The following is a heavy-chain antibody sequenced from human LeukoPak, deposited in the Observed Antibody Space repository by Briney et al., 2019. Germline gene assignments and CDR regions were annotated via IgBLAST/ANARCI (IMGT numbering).Heavy chain of an antibody. Sequence: GGSLRLSCAASGFTFSSYGMHWVRQAPGKGLEWVAFIRYDGSNKYYADSVKGRSTISRDNSKNTLYLQMNSLRAEDTAVYYCAKDVATVTHYFDYWGQGTLVTVSS. J-gene: IGHJ4*02. CDR1: GFTFSSYG. V-gene: IGHV3-30*02. CDR2: IRYDGSNK. D-gene: IGHD4-17*01. CDR3: AKDVATVTHYFDY.